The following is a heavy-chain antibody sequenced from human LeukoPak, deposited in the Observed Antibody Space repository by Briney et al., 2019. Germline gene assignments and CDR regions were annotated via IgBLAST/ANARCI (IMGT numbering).Heavy chain of an antibody. Sequence: GGSLRLSCTVSGFTVSSNSMSWVRQAPGKGLEWVSFIYSGGNTHYSDSVKGRFTISRDNSKNTLYLQMNSLRAEDTAVYYCAREASVYDAFDIWGQGTMVTVSS. V-gene: IGHV3-53*01. CDR3: AREASVYDAFDI. D-gene: IGHD3-10*01. J-gene: IGHJ3*02. CDR2: IYSGGNT. CDR1: GFTVSSNS.